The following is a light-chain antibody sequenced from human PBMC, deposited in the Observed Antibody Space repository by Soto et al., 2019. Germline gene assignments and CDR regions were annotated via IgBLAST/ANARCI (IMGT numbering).Light chain of an antibody. V-gene: IGLV2-14*01. CDR2: DVR. J-gene: IGLJ2*01. Sequence: QSALTQPASVSGSPGQSITISCTGSSSDIGVYKYVSWYKQHPGKAPKLLIYDVRHRPSGVSNRFAGSKSGITASLTISGLKAADEAAYYCSSYTSANFVRFGGGTKLTVL. CDR1: SSDIGVYKY. CDR3: SSYTSANFVR.